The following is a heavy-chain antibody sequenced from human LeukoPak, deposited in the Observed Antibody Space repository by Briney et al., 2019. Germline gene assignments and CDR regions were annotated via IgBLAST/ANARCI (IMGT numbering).Heavy chain of an antibody. CDR2: IKQDGSEK. CDR3: ARARNFDY. CDR1: GFTFSSYW. Sequence: GGSLRLSCAASGFTFSSYWTSWVRQAPGKGLEWVANIKQDGSEKYYVDSVKGRFTISRDNAKNSLYLQMNSLRAEDTAVYYCARARNFDYWGQGTLVTVSS. V-gene: IGHV3-7*01. J-gene: IGHJ4*02.